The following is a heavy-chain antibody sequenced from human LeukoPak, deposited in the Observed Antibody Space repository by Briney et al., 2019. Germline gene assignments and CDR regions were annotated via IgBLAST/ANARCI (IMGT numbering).Heavy chain of an antibody. D-gene: IGHD2-2*01. CDR1: GGTFSSYA. V-gene: IGHV1-69*13. J-gene: IGHJ5*02. CDR2: IIPIFGTA. CDR3: ARDSALGYCSSTSCGFNWFDP. Sequence: ASVTVSCKASGGTFSSYAISWVRQAPGQGLEWMGGIIPIFGTANYAQKFQGRVTITADESTSTAYMELSSLRSEDTAVYYCARDSALGYCSSTSCGFNWFDPWGQGTLVTVSS.